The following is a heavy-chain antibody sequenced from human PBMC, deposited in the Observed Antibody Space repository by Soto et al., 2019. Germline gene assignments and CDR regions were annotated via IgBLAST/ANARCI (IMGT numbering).Heavy chain of an antibody. V-gene: IGHV4-39*01. D-gene: IGHD4-4*01. CDR1: GNSISGTSSF. CDR3: TRRVRSTGLLDY. Sequence: QLQLRESGPGLVKPSETLSLTCTVSGNSISGTSSFWAWIRQPPGKNLEWIGSVYYTGSTYYNSSLKSRVSISIDTSKHQFSLSLNSVTAADTAVYYCTRRVRSTGLLDYWGQGALVTVSS. J-gene: IGHJ4*02. CDR2: VYYTGST.